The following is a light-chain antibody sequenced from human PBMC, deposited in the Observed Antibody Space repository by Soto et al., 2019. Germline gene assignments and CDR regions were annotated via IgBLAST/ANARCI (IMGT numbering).Light chain of an antibody. CDR2: EAS. CDR1: QDISNS. CDR3: QHYDNLPRYT. V-gene: IGKV1-33*01. J-gene: IGKJ2*01. Sequence: DIQMTQSPSSLSTSVGERVTITCQASQDISNSLNWYQQKPGKAPNLLIYEASKLQTGVPSRFSGGGSGTHFTFTISNLQPEDIATYYCQHYDNLPRYTFRLGTKLEIK.